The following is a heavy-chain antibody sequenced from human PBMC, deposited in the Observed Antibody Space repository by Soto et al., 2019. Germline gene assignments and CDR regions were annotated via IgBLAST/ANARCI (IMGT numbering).Heavy chain of an antibody. CDR1: GYTFTSYD. J-gene: IGHJ6*02. CDR2: MNPNSGNT. Sequence: ASVKVSCKASGYTFTSYDINWVRQATGQGLEWMGWMNPNSGNTGYAQKFQGRVTMTRNTSISTAYLQWSSLKASDTAMYYCASSPRGYCSSTSCRELGNYYGMDVWGQGTTVTVSS. D-gene: IGHD2-2*01. V-gene: IGHV1-8*01. CDR3: ASSPRGYCSSTSCRELGNYYGMDV.